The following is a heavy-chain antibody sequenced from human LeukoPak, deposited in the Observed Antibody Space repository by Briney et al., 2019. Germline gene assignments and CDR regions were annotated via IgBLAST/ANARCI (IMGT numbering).Heavy chain of an antibody. CDR1: GFTFSSYW. J-gene: IGHJ4*02. CDR3: VRGLEYGDYAD. CDR2: IKQDGSEK. D-gene: IGHD4-17*01. V-gene: IGHV3-7*01. Sequence: GGSLRLSCAASGFTFSSYWMSWVRQAPGKGLEWVANIKQDGSEKYYVDSVKGRFTISRDNAKNSLYLQTNSLRAEDTAVYYCVRGLEYGDYADWGQGTLVTVSS.